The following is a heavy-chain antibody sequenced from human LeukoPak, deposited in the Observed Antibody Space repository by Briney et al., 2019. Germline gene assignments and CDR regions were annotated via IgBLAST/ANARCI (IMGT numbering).Heavy chain of an antibody. D-gene: IGHD5-18*01. Sequence: GGSLRLSCAASGFTFSSYATSWVRQAPGKGLEWVSAISGSGGSTYYADSVKGRFTISRDNSKNTLYLQMNSLRAEDTAVYYCAKVRIQIWLFGAFDIGGQGTRVTVSA. CDR3: AKVRIQIWLFGAFDI. V-gene: IGHV3-23*01. J-gene: IGHJ3*02. CDR2: ISGSGGST. CDR1: GFTFSSYA.